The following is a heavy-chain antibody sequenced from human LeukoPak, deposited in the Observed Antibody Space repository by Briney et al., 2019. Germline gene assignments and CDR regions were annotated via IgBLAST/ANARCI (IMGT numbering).Heavy chain of an antibody. V-gene: IGHV4-34*01. J-gene: IGHJ6*03. CDR3: ARHRGYNFGYSMDV. CDR2: INHSGST. D-gene: IGHD5-18*01. Sequence: SETLSLTCAVYGGSFSGYYWSWIRQPPGKGLEWLGEINHSGSTNYNPSLKSRVTISVDTSKNQFSLKLSSVTAADTAVYYCARHRGYNFGYSMDVWGKGTTVTVSS. CDR1: GGSFSGYY.